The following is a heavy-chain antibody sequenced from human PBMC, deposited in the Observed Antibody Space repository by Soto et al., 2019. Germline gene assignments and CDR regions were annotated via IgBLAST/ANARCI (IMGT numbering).Heavy chain of an antibody. Sequence: ASVKVSCKASGYTFTSYGISWVRQAPGQGLEWMGWISAYNGNTNYAQKLQGGVTMTTDTSTSTAYMELRSLRSDDTAVYYCARAIRDPTYYDFWSGYPYYYYYGMDVWGQGTTVTVSS. CDR2: ISAYNGNT. D-gene: IGHD3-3*01. V-gene: IGHV1-18*04. J-gene: IGHJ6*02. CDR3: ARAIRDPTYYDFWSGYPYYYYYGMDV. CDR1: GYTFTSYG.